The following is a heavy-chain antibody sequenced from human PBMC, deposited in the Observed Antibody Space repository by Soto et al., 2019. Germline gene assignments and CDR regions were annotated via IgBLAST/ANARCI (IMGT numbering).Heavy chain of an antibody. CDR2: IIPIFGTA. J-gene: IGHJ6*02. CDR3: ARDVRAAAGTRPHYYYGMDV. CDR1: GGTFSSYA. Sequence: GASVKVSCKASGGTFSSYAISWVRQAPGQGLEWMGGIIPIFGTANYAQKFQGRVTITADESTSTAYMELSRLRSEDTAVYYCARDVRAAAGTRPHYYYGMDVCGQGTTFTVSS. V-gene: IGHV1-69*13. D-gene: IGHD6-13*01.